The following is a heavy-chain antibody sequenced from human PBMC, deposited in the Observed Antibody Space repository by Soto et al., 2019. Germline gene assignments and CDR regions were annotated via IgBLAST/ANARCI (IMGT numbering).Heavy chain of an antibody. CDR3: ANVPRSGEYFDDFDF. D-gene: IGHD6-19*01. V-gene: IGHV3-23*01. CDR1: GFTFSNYA. CDR2: ISGSGVST. Sequence: EVQLLESGGGLVQPGGSLRLSCAASGFTFSNYAMNWVRQAPGTGLEWVSTISGSGVSTNYADSVKGRFTISRDNTKNTRYPQMHSLRAEDTAIYYCANVPRSGEYFDDFDFLGQGTMVTVSS. J-gene: IGHJ3*01.